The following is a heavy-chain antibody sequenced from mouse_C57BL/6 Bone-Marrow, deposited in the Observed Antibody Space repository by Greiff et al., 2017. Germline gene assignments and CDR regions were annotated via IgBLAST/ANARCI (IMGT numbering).Heavy chain of an antibody. J-gene: IGHJ3*01. Sequence: QVQLQQSGPELVRPGASVKISCKAPGYTFTSHWMQWVRQRPGQGLEWIGEIFPGSGSTYYNEKFKGKATLTVDTSCSTAYMQLSSLTSEDSAVYFCARSDSNFAWFAYWGQGTLVTVSA. CDR3: ARSDSNFAWFAY. CDR2: IFPGSGST. CDR1: GYTFTSHW. D-gene: IGHD2-5*01. V-gene: IGHV1-56*01.